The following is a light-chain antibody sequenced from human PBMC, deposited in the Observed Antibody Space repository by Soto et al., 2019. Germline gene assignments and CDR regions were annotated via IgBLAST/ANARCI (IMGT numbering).Light chain of an antibody. CDR3: GTWDSSLSAGSYV. CDR2: HSN. J-gene: IGLJ1*01. V-gene: IGLV1-51*01. Sequence: QSVLTQPPSVSAAPAQKVTISCSGISSNMRNISVSWYQQLPGAGPKLLIYHSNKRSSGITDRFSGPQPGMPAALGITGPQTGDEADYYCGTWDSSLSAGSYVFGTGTKV. CDR1: SSNMRNIS.